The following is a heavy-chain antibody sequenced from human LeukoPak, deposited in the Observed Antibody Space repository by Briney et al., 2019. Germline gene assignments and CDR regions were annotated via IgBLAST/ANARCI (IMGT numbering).Heavy chain of an antibody. D-gene: IGHD6-6*01. CDR3: AREFVDSSIGDY. CDR1: GYTFTCYY. V-gene: IGHV1-2*02. J-gene: IGHJ4*02. CDR2: INPNSGGT. Sequence: GASVKVSCKASGYTFTCYYMHWVRQAPGQGLEWMGWINPNSGGTNYAQKFQGRVTMTRDTSISTAYMELSRLRSDDTAVYYCAREFVDSSIGDYWGQGTLVTVSS.